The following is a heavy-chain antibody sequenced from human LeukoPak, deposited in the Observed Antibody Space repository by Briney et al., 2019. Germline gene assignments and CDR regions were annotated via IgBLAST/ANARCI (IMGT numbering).Heavy chain of an antibody. J-gene: IGHJ4*02. CDR1: GFTFSDSP. CDR3: SRQPIVTGTVDY. D-gene: IGHD1-26*01. CDR2: VREKIQNYAT. Sequence: PGGSLRLSCAGSGFTFSDSPIHWVRQASGKGLEWVGRVREKIQNYATGYAESVKGRFSISRDDSKNTAYLQMNSLKIEDTAVYYCSRQPIVTGTVDYWGQGTLVTVSS. V-gene: IGHV3-73*01.